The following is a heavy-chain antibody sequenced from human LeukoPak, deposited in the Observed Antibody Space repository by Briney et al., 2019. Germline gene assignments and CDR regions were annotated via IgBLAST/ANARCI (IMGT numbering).Heavy chain of an antibody. J-gene: IGHJ4*02. Sequence: PGGSLRLSCAASGFTFSSYGMHWVRQAPGKGLEWVAFIRYDGSNKYYADSVKGRFTISRDNSKNTLYLQMNSLRAEDTAVYYCARDQRALTTVVTLFDYWGQGTLVTVSS. CDR2: IRYDGSNK. V-gene: IGHV3-30*02. CDR1: GFTFSSYG. D-gene: IGHD4-23*01. CDR3: ARDQRALTTVVTLFDY.